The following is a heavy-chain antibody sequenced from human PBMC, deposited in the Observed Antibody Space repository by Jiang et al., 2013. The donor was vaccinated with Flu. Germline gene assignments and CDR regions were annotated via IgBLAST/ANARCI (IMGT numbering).Heavy chain of an antibody. CDR1: GLTFSTYE. D-gene: IGHD6-13*01. Sequence: GSLRLSCVASGLTFSTYEMNWVRQAPGKGLEWVSYISSGGGTIFYADSVKGRLTVSRDNAQNSVYLQMSSLRVEDTAVYYCARGISSSWDYYYYAMDLWGKGTTVTVSS. V-gene: IGHV3-48*03. CDR3: ARGISSSWDYYYYAMDL. CDR2: ISSGGGTI. J-gene: IGHJ6*04.